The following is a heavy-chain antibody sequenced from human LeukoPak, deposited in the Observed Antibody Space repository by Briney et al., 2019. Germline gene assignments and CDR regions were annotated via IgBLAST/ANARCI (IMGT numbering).Heavy chain of an antibody. J-gene: IGHJ4*02. CDR2: IRYDGSNK. CDR3: AKDMHVFAPIIVIPDAMVY. V-gene: IGHV3-30*02. D-gene: IGHD2-2*01. CDR1: GFTFSSYG. Sequence: PGGSLRLSCAASGFTFSSYGMHWVRQAPGKGLEWVAFIRYDGSNKYYADSVKGRFTISRDNSKNTLYLQMNSLRAEDTAVYYCAKDMHVFAPIIVIPDAMVYWGQGTLVTVSS.